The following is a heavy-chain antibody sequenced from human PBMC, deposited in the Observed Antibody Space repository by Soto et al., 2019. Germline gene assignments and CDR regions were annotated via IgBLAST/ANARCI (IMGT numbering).Heavy chain of an antibody. V-gene: IGHV1-69*12. Sequence: QVQLVQSGAEVKKPGSSVKVSCKASLGTFSSYPVNWVRQAPGQGLECMGGIIPIFGTADYAQKFQGRVTIIADYTRSTAYMYLSSMRSQKTAVYYCATQSYGSIQYYYYKMDVW. CDR2: IIPIFGTA. J-gene: IGHJ6*03. D-gene: IGHD5-18*01. CDR1: LGTFSSYP. CDR3: ATQSYGSIQYYYYKMDV.